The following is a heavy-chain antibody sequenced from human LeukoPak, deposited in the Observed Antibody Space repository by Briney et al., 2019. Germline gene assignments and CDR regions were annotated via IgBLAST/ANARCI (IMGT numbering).Heavy chain of an antibody. CDR2: INSNSGGT. CDR3: ARVSGSSGLDY. CDR1: GYTFIDYY. J-gene: IGHJ4*02. V-gene: IGHV1-2*02. D-gene: IGHD6-19*01. Sequence: ASVKVSFKASGYTFIDYYIHWVRQAPGQGLEWMGWINSNSGGTNYAQKFQGRVTMTRDTSISTAYMELSSLRSEDTAVYYCARVSGSSGLDYWGQGTLVTVSS.